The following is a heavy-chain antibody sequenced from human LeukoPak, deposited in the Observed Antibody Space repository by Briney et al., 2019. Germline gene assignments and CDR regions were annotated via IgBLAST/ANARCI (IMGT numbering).Heavy chain of an antibody. J-gene: IGHJ4*02. D-gene: IGHD6-19*01. Sequence: EASVKVSCKASGYTFTSYYMHWVRQAPGQGLEWMGWINPNSGGTNYAQEFQGRVTMTRDTSISTAYMELSRLRSDDTAVYYCARGGYDGYSSGWFFDYWGQGTLVTVSS. V-gene: IGHV1-2*02. CDR2: INPNSGGT. CDR3: ARGGYDGYSSGWFFDY. CDR1: GYTFTSYY.